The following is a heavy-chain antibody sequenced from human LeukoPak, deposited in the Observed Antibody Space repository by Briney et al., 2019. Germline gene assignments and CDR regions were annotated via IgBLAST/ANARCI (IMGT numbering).Heavy chain of an antibody. CDR3: ITQGGSRAFDI. CDR2: IRSKAYGGTT. D-gene: IGHD2-15*01. V-gene: IGHV3-49*04. J-gene: IGHJ3*02. Sequence: GGSLRLSCTASGFTFGDYAMSWVRQAPGKGLEWVGFIRSKAYGGTTEYAASVKGRFTISRDDSKSIAYLQMNSLKTEDTAVYYCITQGGSRAFDIWGQGTMVTVSS. CDR1: GFTFGDYA.